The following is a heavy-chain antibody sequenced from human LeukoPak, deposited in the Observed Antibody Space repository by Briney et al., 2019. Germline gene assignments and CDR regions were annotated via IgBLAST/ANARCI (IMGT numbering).Heavy chain of an antibody. Sequence: PGGSLRLSCAASGLTVSNNYMSWIRQPPGKGLEWIGEINHSGSTNYNPSLKSRVTISVDTSKNQFSLKLSSVTAADTAVYYCAILNYGDSDRYFDYWGQGTLVTISS. CDR1: GLTVSNNY. V-gene: IGHV4-34*08. J-gene: IGHJ4*02. CDR2: INHSGST. CDR3: AILNYGDSDRYFDY. D-gene: IGHD4-17*01.